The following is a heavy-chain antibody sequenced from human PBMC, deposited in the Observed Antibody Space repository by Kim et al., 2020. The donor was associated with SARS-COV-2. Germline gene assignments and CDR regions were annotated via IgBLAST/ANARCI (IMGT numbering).Heavy chain of an antibody. CDR1: GFTFSSYA. CDR2: ISGSGGST. CDR3: ARALGNSNYGRGVDAFDI. J-gene: IGHJ3*02. D-gene: IGHD4-4*01. V-gene: IGHV3-23*01. Sequence: GGSLRLSCAASGFTFSSYAMSWVRQAPGKGLEWVSAISGSGGSTYYADSAKGRFTISRDNSKNTLYLQMNSLKAEDTALYYCARALGNSNYGRGVDAFDIWGQETIVTVTS.